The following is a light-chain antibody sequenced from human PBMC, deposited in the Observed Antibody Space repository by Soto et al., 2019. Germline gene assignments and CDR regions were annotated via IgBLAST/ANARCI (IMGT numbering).Light chain of an antibody. J-gene: IGKJ4*01. Sequence: IQLTQSPSSLSASVGDSVTITCRASQGVSRYLSWYQQQPGRAPILLISAASTLQSGVPARISGSGSGTEFTCSITSLRPEDFSTCYCPQLNTYPVSFGGGTKVEIK. V-gene: IGKV1-9*01. CDR1: QGVSRY. CDR3: PQLNTYPVS. CDR2: AAS.